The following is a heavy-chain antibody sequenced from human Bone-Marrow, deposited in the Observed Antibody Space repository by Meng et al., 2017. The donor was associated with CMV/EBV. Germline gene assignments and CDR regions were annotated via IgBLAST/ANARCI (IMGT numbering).Heavy chain of an antibody. CDR1: GASVRSGGHY. Sequence: LRLSCTVSGASVRSGGHYWSWIRQPPGKGLEWIGHLYNSGNTYYNPSLKSRVTISGDTSKNQISLRLTSVTAADTAVYYCARGRRYCSSTNCYYYGMDVWGQGTTVTVSS. D-gene: IGHD2-2*01. V-gene: IGHV4-61*08. CDR3: ARGRRYCSSTNCYYYGMDV. CDR2: LYNSGNT. J-gene: IGHJ6*02.